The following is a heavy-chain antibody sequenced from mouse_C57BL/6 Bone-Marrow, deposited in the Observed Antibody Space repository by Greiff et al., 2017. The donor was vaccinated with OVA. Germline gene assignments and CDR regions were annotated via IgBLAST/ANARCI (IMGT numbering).Heavy chain of an antibody. J-gene: IGHJ4*01. D-gene: IGHD1-1*02. Sequence: EVMLVESGGGLVQPGGSLSLSCAASGFTFTDYYMSWVRQPPGKALEWLGFIRNKANGYTTEYSASVKGRFTISRDNSQSILYLQMNALRAEDSATYYCARSSLWQGAMDYWGQGTSVTVSS. CDR2: IRNKANGYTT. CDR3: ARSSLWQGAMDY. V-gene: IGHV7-3*01. CDR1: GFTFTDYY.